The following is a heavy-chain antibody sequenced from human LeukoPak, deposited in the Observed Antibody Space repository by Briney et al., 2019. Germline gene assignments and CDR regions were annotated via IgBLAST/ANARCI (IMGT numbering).Heavy chain of an antibody. J-gene: IGHJ4*02. CDR3: ARASSWYGIDY. CDR1: GYTFTSYY. V-gene: IGHV1-46*01. Sequence: ASVKVSCKASGYTFTSYYMHWVRQAPGQGLEWMGKINPSGGSTSYAQKFQGRVTMTRDTSTSTVYMELSSLRSEDTAVYYCARASSWYGIDYWGQGTLVTVSS. CDR2: INPSGGST. D-gene: IGHD6-13*01.